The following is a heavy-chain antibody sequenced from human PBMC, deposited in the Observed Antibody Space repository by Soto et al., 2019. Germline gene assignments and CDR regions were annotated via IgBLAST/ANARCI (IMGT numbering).Heavy chain of an antibody. Sequence: GGSLRLSCAASGFTFSSYAMSWVRQAPGKGLEWVSAISGSGGSTYYADSVKGRFTISRDNSKNTLYLQMNSLRAEDTAVYYCAKDSDVVVPAARDIVVVVAAKRGDAFDIWGQGTMVTVSS. CDR3: AKDSDVVVPAARDIVVVVAAKRGDAFDI. J-gene: IGHJ3*02. V-gene: IGHV3-23*01. D-gene: IGHD2-15*01. CDR1: GFTFSSYA. CDR2: ISGSGGST.